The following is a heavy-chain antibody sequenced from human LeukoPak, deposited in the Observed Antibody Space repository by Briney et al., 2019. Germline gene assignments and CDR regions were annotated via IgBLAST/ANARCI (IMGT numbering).Heavy chain of an antibody. V-gene: IGHV1-8*03. D-gene: IGHD4-11*01. CDR2: MNPNSGDT. Sequence: ASVKVSCKASGYTFTSYDVNWVRQATGQGLEWMGWMNPNSGDTDYAQKFQGRVTITRNTSISTAYMELSSLRSEGTAVYYCARLGLYSNYDYWGQGTLVTVSS. J-gene: IGHJ4*02. CDR3: ARLGLYSNYDY. CDR1: GYTFTSYD.